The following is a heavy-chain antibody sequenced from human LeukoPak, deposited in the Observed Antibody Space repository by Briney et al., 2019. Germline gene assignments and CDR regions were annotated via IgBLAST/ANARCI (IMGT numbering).Heavy chain of an antibody. CDR1: GYTFISYG. Sequence: GSVKVSCKASGYTFISYGISWVRQAPGQGLEWMGWISAYNGNTNYAQKLQGRVTMTRDTSTSTVYMELRSLRSDDTAVYYCARDFSSGWDLFDYWGQGTLVTVSS. CDR2: ISAYNGNT. V-gene: IGHV1-18*01. J-gene: IGHJ4*02. CDR3: ARDFSSGWDLFDY. D-gene: IGHD1-26*01.